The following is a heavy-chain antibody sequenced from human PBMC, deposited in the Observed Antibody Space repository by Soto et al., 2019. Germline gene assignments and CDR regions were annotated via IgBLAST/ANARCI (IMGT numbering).Heavy chain of an antibody. D-gene: IGHD5-12*01. CDR3: VRSREGYNLVADY. Sequence: EAQVVESGGGLVQPGGALRLSCAASGFTFSGYWMHWVRQAPERCLVWVSRINGDGTTTHYADSVKGRFTISRDNAKNTLYLQMNSLRAEDTAVYSCVRSREGYNLVADYWGQGTLVTVSS. CDR1: GFTFSGYW. J-gene: IGHJ4*02. CDR2: INGDGTTT. V-gene: IGHV3-74*01.